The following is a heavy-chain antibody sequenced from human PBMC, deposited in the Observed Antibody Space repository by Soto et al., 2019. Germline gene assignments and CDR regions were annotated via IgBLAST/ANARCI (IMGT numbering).Heavy chain of an antibody. CDR2: INSDGSST. J-gene: IGHJ6*02. V-gene: IGHV3-74*01. CDR1: GFTFSSYW. D-gene: IGHD4-17*01. CDR3: ARDGSHDYGDYAPRYYGMDV. Sequence: EVQLVESGGGLVQPGGSLRLSCAASGFTFSSYWMHWVRQAPGKGLVWVSRINSDGSSTSYADSVKGRFTISRDNAKNTLKLQMNSLRAEDTAVYYCARDGSHDYGDYAPRYYGMDVWGQGTTVTVSS.